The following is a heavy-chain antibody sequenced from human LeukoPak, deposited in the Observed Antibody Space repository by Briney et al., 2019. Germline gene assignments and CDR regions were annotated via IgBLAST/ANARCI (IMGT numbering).Heavy chain of an antibody. CDR1: GGSFSGYY. V-gene: IGHV4-34*01. CDR3: AGGYSYGSTYYYMDV. D-gene: IGHD5-18*01. J-gene: IGHJ6*03. Sequence: PSETLSLTCAVYGGSFSGYYWSWIRQPPGRGLEWIGEINHSGSTNYNPSLKSRVTISVDTSENQFSLKLSSVTAADTAVYYCAGGYSYGSTYYYMDVWGKGTTVTISS. CDR2: INHSGST.